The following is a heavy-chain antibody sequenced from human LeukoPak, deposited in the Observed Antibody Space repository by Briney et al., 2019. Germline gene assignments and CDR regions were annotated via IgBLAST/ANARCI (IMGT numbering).Heavy chain of an antibody. V-gene: IGHV3-48*01. Sequence: PGGSLRLSCAASGFTFSSYSMNWVRQAPGKGLEWVSYISSSSSTIYYADSVKGRFTISRDNAKNSLYLQMNSLRAEDTAVYYCARDSIGSGSFHDYWGQGTLVTVSS. D-gene: IGHD6-19*01. CDR2: ISSSSSTI. J-gene: IGHJ4*02. CDR1: GFTFSSYS. CDR3: ARDSIGSGSFHDY.